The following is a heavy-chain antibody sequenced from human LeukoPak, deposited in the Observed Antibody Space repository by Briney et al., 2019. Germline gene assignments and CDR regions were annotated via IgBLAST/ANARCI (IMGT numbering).Heavy chain of an antibody. CDR2: TYYRSKWYN. J-gene: IGHJ4*02. V-gene: IGHV6-1*01. Sequence: SQTLSLTCAISGDSVSSNSAGWNWIRQSPSRGLEWLGRTYYRSKWYNDYAVFVKSRITINSDTSKNQFSLQMNSMTPEDTAVYYCARSTSGRSSGFDYWGQGTLVIASS. CDR3: ARSTSGRSSGFDY. CDR1: GDSVSSNSAG. D-gene: IGHD3-22*01.